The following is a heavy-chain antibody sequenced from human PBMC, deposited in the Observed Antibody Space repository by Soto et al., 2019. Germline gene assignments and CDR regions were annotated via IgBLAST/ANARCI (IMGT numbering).Heavy chain of an antibody. V-gene: IGHV3-23*01. Sequence: GGSLRLSCAASGFTFSSHAMSWVRQAPGKGLEWVSAISGSGGSTYYADSVKGRFTISRDNSKNTLYLQMNSLRAEDTAVYYCAKGPWGYYGMDVWGQGTTVTVSS. D-gene: IGHD3-16*01. CDR2: ISGSGGST. CDR3: AKGPWGYYGMDV. J-gene: IGHJ6*02. CDR1: GFTFSSHA.